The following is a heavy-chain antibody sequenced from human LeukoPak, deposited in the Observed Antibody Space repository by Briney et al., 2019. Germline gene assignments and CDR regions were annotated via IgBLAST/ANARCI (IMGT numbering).Heavy chain of an antibody. CDR2: IYYSGST. CDR1: GDSITSTTFY. D-gene: IGHD6-19*01. J-gene: IGHJ4*02. CDR3: ARAGYSSGWYWSAFDY. Sequence: SETLSLTCTVSGDSITSTTFYWGWIRQPPGKGLEWIGSIYYSGSTYYNPSLKSRVTISVDTSKNQFSLKLSSVTAADTAVYYCARAGYSSGWYWSAFDYWGQGTLVTVSS. V-gene: IGHV4-39*07.